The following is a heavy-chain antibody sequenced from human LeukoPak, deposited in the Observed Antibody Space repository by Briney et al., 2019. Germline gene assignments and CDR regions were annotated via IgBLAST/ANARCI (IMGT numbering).Heavy chain of an antibody. J-gene: IGHJ4*02. D-gene: IGHD6-6*01. CDR2: ISSSSSYI. CDR3: AGGDSSSSFFDY. Sequence: GGSLRLSCAASGFTFSSYSMNWVRQAPGKGLEWVSSISSSSSYIYYADSVKGRFTISRDNAKNSLYLQMNSLRAEDTAVYYCAGGDSSSSFFDYWGQGTLVTVSS. V-gene: IGHV3-21*01. CDR1: GFTFSSYS.